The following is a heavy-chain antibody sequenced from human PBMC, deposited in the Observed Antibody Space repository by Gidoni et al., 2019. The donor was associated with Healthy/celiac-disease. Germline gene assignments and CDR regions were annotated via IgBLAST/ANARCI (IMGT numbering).Heavy chain of an antibody. CDR1: GGSFSGYY. CDR3: ARPNYGDYGGP. J-gene: IGHJ5*02. Sequence: QVQLQQWGAGLLKPSETLSRTCAVYGGSFSGYYWSWIRQPPGKGLEWIGELNHRGSTNYNPSLKSRVTLSVDTSKNQFSLKLSSVTAADTAVYYCARPNYGDYGGPWGQGTLVTVSS. CDR2: LNHRGST. D-gene: IGHD4-17*01. V-gene: IGHV4-34*01.